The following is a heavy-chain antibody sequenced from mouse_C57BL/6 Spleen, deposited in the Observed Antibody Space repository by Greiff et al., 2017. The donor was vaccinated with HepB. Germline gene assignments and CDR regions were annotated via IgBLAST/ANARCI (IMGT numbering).Heavy chain of an antibody. CDR2: ISDGGSYT. J-gene: IGHJ2*01. Sequence: EVKVVESGGGLVKPGGSLKLSCAASGFTFSSYAMSWVRQTPEKRLEWVATISDGGSYTYYPDNVKGRFTISRDNARNNLYLQMSHLKSEDTAMYYCARSMVALDYWGQGTTLTVSS. V-gene: IGHV5-4*03. CDR3: ARSMVALDY. D-gene: IGHD2-2*01. CDR1: GFTFSSYA.